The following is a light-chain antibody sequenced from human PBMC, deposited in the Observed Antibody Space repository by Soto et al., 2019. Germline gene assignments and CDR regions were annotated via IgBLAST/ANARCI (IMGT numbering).Light chain of an antibody. Sequence: EIVLTQSPATLSLYPGERATLSCRASQSVSNFLAWYLQRPGQAPRLLIFDASKRAAGVPARFSGSGSGTDFTLTISILEPEDFAVYYCQQRSSWPITFGQGTRLEIK. V-gene: IGKV3-11*01. J-gene: IGKJ5*01. CDR1: QSVSNF. CDR3: QQRSSWPIT. CDR2: DAS.